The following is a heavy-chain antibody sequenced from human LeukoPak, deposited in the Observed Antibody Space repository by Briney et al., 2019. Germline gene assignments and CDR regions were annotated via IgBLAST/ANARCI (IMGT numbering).Heavy chain of an antibody. CDR3: AKGEFDKYSSSWYWFDY. Sequence: GGSLRLSCAASGFTFDDYAMHWARQAPGKGLEWVSGISWNSGSIGYADSVKGRFTISRDNAKNSLYLQMNSLRAEDTALYYCAKGEFDKYSSSWYWFDYWGQGTLVTVSS. D-gene: IGHD6-13*01. V-gene: IGHV3-9*01. CDR2: ISWNSGSI. CDR1: GFTFDDYA. J-gene: IGHJ4*02.